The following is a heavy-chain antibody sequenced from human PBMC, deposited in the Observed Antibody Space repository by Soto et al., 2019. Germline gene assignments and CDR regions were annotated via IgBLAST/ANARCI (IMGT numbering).Heavy chain of an antibody. V-gene: IGHV3-21*01. CDR3: ARDHMGCSSTRCYTDFDY. CDR2: ISSSSSYI. Sequence: GGSLRLSCAASGFTFSSYSMNWVRQAPGKGLEWVSSISSSSSYIYYADSVKGRFTISRDNAKNSLYLQMNSLRAEDTAVYYCARDHMGCSSTRCYTDFDYWGPGTLLTVSS. D-gene: IGHD2-2*02. J-gene: IGHJ4*02. CDR1: GFTFSSYS.